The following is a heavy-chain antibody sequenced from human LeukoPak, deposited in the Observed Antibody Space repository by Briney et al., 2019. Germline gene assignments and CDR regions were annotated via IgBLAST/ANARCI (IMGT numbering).Heavy chain of an antibody. J-gene: IGHJ3*02. D-gene: IGHD3-3*01. V-gene: IGHV4-34*01. CDR2: INHSGST. CDR1: GGSFSGYY. Sequence: PSETLSLTCAVYGGSFSGYYWSWIRQPPGKGLEWIGEINHSGSTNYNPSLKSRVTISVDTSKNQFSLKLSSVTAADTAVYYCARGRLLDFWSGYYNPTHAFDIWGQGTMVTVSS. CDR3: ARGRLLDFWSGYYNPTHAFDI.